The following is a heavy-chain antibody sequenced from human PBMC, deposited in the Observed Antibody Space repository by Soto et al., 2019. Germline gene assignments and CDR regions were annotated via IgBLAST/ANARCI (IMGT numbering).Heavy chain of an antibody. Sequence: PSETLSLTCTVSGGSVSSGSYYWSWIRQPPGKGLEWFGHIYYSGSTNYNPSLKSRVTISVDTSKNQFSLKLSSVTAADTAVYYCARERRIRGRNWFDPWGQGTLVTVSS. CDR1: GGSVSSGSYY. D-gene: IGHD1-26*01. CDR3: ARERRIRGRNWFDP. J-gene: IGHJ5*02. CDR2: IYYSGST. V-gene: IGHV4-61*01.